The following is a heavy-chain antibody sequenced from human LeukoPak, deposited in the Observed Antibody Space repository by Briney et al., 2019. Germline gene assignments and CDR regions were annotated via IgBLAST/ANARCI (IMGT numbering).Heavy chain of an antibody. D-gene: IGHD3-10*01. Sequence: QTGGSLRLSCAASGFAFSSYVISWVRQAPGKGLEWVSTTSGSGGNTYYADSVKGRFTISRDNSENTLYLQMNSLRAEDTAVYYCASGELLLFTYWGQGTLVTVSS. J-gene: IGHJ4*02. CDR3: ASGELLLFTY. CDR1: GFAFSSYV. V-gene: IGHV3-23*01. CDR2: TSGSGGNT.